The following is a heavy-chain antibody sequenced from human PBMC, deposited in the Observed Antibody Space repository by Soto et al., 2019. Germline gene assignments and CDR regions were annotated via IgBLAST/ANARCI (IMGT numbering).Heavy chain of an antibody. J-gene: IGHJ4*02. V-gene: IGHV1-69*13. CDR1: GGTFSSYA. Sequence: GASVKVSCKASGGTFSSYAISWVRQAPGQGLEWMGGIIPIFGTANYAQKFQGRVTITADESTSTAYMELSSLRSEDTAVYYCAIKRGITMIVEDPSFALSLDYWGQGTLVTVSS. CDR2: IIPIFGTA. D-gene: IGHD3-22*01. CDR3: AIKRGITMIVEDPSFALSLDY.